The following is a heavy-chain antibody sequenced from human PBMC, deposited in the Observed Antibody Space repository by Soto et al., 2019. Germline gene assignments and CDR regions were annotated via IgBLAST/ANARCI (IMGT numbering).Heavy chain of an antibody. J-gene: IGHJ4*02. Sequence: SETLSLTCTVSGGSISSSSYYWGWIRQPPGKGLEWIGSIYYSGSTYYNPSLKSRVTISVDTSKNQFSLKLSSVTAADTAVYYCASSRRYQLLFFDYWGQGTLVTVSS. CDR2: IYYSGST. CDR3: ASSRRYQLLFFDY. D-gene: IGHD2-2*01. CDR1: GGSISSSSYY. V-gene: IGHV4-39*01.